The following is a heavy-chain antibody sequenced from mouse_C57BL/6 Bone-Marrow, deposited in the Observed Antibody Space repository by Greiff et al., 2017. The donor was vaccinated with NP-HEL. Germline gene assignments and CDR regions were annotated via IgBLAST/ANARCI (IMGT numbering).Heavy chain of an antibody. V-gene: IGHV1-7*01. CDR2: INPSGGNT. CDR1: GYTFTSYW. Sequence: QVQLQQSGAELAKPGASVKLSCKASGYTFTSYWMHWVNQRLGRGLDWIGYINPSGGNTKYNQKFKDKATLTADKSSSTAYMQLSSLTYEDSAVYYCAYDGTTDGVLFAYWGQGTLVTVSA. CDR3: AYDGTTDGVLFAY. D-gene: IGHD2-3*01. J-gene: IGHJ3*01.